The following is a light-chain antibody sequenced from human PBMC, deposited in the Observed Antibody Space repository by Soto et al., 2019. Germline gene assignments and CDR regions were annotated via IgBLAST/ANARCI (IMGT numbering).Light chain of an antibody. CDR3: LQLNSYPRS. J-gene: IGKJ2*01. V-gene: IGKV1-9*01. Sequence: DIQLTQSPSFLSASVGDRVTITCRASQGISTYLAWYQQKPGKAPKLLIYAASTLQSGVPSRFSGSGSGTEFTLTIGSLQPEDFATYYCLQLNSYPRSFGQGTRLEIK. CDR1: QGISTY. CDR2: AAS.